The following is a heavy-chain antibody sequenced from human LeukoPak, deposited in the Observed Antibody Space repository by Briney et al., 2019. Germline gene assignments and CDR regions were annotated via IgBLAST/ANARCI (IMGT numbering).Heavy chain of an antibody. J-gene: IGHJ5*02. CDR1: GYTFTGYY. CDR2: INPNSGGT. Sequence: ASVKVSCKASGYTFTGYYMHWVRQAPGQGLEWMGWINPNSGGTIYAQKFQGRVTMTRDTFINTAYMELSRLKSDDTAVYYCARGGDSSSWYGWFDPWGQGTLVTVSS. CDR3: ARGGDSSSWYGWFDP. D-gene: IGHD6-13*01. V-gene: IGHV1-2*02.